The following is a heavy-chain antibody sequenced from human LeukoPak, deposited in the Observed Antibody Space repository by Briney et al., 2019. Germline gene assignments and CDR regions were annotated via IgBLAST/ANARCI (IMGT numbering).Heavy chain of an antibody. CDR3: TRGDDFGSNTRLPKFNWFDP. CDR1: GFTFSTHA. D-gene: IGHD3-3*01. CDR2: IRYDGNNK. Sequence: GGSLRLSCVTSGFTFSTHAMHWVRQAPDKGLEWVAFIRYDGNNKNYADSAKGRFTISRDNSKNTLFLQMSSLRLGDTGVYYCTRGDDFGSNTRLPKFNWFDPWGQGTLVTVSS. V-gene: IGHV3-30*02. J-gene: IGHJ5*02.